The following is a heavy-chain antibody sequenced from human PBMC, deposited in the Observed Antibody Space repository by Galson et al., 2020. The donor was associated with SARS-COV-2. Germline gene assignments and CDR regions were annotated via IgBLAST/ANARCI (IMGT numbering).Heavy chain of an antibody. V-gene: IGHV4-59*01. Sequence: ETSETLSLTCSVSDAPISSYYWSWIRQPPGKGLEWIGYISYSGSTSYNTSLRSRVTISVDLSKNQFSLKLSSVTAADTAVYYCARDPAPLYGDNYYYGMDVWGRGTTVTVSS. D-gene: IGHD4-17*01. CDR2: ISYSGST. CDR1: DAPISSYY. CDR3: ARDPAPLYGDNYYYGMDV. J-gene: IGHJ6*02.